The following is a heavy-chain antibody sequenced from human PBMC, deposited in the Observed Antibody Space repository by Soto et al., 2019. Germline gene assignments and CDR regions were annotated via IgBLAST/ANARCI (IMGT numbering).Heavy chain of an antibody. Sequence: QVQLEQSGAEVKKPGASVKVSCKASGYTFTSYAIHWVRQAPGQRLEWMGWINAGNGNTKYSQKFQDRVTITRDTSASTAYMELSSLRSEETAVYYCARDLGGWPDYWGQGTLVTVSS. D-gene: IGHD6-19*01. CDR3: ARDLGGWPDY. CDR2: INAGNGNT. J-gene: IGHJ4*02. CDR1: GYTFTSYA. V-gene: IGHV1-3*01.